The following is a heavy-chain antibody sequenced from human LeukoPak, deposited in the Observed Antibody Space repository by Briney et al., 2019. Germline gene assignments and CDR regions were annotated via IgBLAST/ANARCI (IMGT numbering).Heavy chain of an antibody. CDR2: IIPIFGTA. D-gene: IGHD6-13*01. V-gene: IGHV1-69*13. J-gene: IGHJ4*02. Sequence: ASVKVSCKASGGTFSSYAISWVRQAPGQGLEWMGGIIPIFGTANYAQKFQGRVTITADESTSTAYMELSSLRSEDTAVYYCARDHAGIAPSWDSGDYWGQGTLVTVSS. CDR1: GGTFSSYA. CDR3: ARDHAGIAPSWDSGDY.